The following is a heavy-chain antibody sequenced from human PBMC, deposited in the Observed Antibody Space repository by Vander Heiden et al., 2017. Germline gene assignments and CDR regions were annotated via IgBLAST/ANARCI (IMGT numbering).Heavy chain of an antibody. Sequence: QVQLQESGPGRVKPSQTMSPTLTVSGGSISSGGYYWNWIRPHPGKGLGWIGYIYYSGSTYYNPSLESRVTISVDTSKNQFSLKLSSVTAADTAVYYCARYERIDYSTFDYWGQGTLVTVSS. CDR1: GGSISSGGYY. V-gene: IGHV4-31*03. CDR3: ARYERIDYSTFDY. D-gene: IGHD2-15*01. J-gene: IGHJ4*02. CDR2: IYYSGST.